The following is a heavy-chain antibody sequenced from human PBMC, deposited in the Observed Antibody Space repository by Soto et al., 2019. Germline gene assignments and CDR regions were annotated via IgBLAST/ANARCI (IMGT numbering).Heavy chain of an antibody. CDR2: IYYSGSI. V-gene: IGHV4-59*08. J-gene: IGHJ4*02. CDR1: GGSISSYY. Sequence: PSETLSLTCTVSGGSISSYYWSWIRQPPGKGLEWIGYIYYSGSINYNPSLKSRVTISVDTSKNQFSLKLSSVTAADTAVYYCARRYGPGFDYWGQGTLVTVSS. D-gene: IGHD4-17*01. CDR3: ARRYGPGFDY.